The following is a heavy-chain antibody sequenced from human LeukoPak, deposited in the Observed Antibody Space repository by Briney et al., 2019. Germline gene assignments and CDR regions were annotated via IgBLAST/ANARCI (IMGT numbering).Heavy chain of an antibody. Sequence: ASVKVSCTASGYTFTNYYMHWVRQAPGQGLEWMGIINPSGGGTSYAQTFQGRVTVTRDTSTSTVYMELSSLRSEDTAVYYCARSGLIFGLVIETHFDSWGQGTLVTVSS. J-gene: IGHJ4*02. CDR2: INPSGGGT. V-gene: IGHV1-46*01. D-gene: IGHD3/OR15-3a*01. CDR1: GYTFTNYY. CDR3: ARSGLIFGLVIETHFDS.